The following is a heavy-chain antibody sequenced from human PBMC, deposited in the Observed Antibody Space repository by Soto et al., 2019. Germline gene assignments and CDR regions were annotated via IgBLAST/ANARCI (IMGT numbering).Heavy chain of an antibody. CDR1: GFSIKTGYY. V-gene: IGHV4-38-2*01. CDR3: ARGMNPQDY. Sequence: SETLSLTCDVSGFSIKTGYYWGWIRQPPGKGLEWIGAIYHNGTTYFNPSLKSRVTMSVDTSKNHFSLRLTSVAATDTAVYYCARGMNPQDYWGQGTLVTVSS. J-gene: IGHJ4*02. CDR2: IYHNGTT.